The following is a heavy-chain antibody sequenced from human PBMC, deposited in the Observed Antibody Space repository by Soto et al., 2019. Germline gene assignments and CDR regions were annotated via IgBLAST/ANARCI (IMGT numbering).Heavy chain of an antibody. V-gene: IGHV4-39*01. CDR3: ARHRPDSRTITMVRGKIFDY. J-gene: IGHJ4*02. CDR2: IYYSGST. Sequence: SETLSLTCTVSGGSISSSSYYWGWIRQPPGKGLEWIGSIYYSGSTYYNPSLKSRVTISVDTSKNQFSLKLSSVTAADTAVYYCARHRPDSRTITMVRGKIFDYWGQGTLVTVSS. CDR1: GGSISSSSYY. D-gene: IGHD3-10*01.